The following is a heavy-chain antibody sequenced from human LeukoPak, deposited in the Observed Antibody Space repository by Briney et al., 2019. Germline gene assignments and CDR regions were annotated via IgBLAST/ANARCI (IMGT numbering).Heavy chain of an antibody. Sequence: ASVNVSCKASGYTFTDYYMHWVRQAPGQGFEWMGWINPNDGDTNYAQKFQGRVTMTRETSISTAHMEVSRLRSDDTAVYYCARANFLYCSSSTCLFDYWGEGTLVTVSS. V-gene: IGHV1-2*02. CDR1: GYTFTDYY. D-gene: IGHD2-2*01. CDR2: INPNDGDT. CDR3: ARANFLYCSSSTCLFDY. J-gene: IGHJ4*02.